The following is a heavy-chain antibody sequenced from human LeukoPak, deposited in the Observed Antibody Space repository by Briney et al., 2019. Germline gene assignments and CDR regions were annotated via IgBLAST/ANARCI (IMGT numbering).Heavy chain of an antibody. J-gene: IGHJ4*02. CDR1: GFTFSSYA. CDR3: VSFYETY. V-gene: IGHV3-23*01. D-gene: IGHD2-2*01. CDR2: ISGSGGST. Sequence: GGSLRPSCAASGFTFSSYAMHWVRQAPGKGLEWVSAISGSGGSTYYADSVKGRFTISKDNAKNTVYLQMNNLRAEDTAVYYCVSFYETYWGRGTLVTVSS.